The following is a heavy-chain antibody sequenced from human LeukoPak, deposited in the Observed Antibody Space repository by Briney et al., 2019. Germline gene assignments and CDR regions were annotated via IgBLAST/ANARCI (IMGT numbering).Heavy chain of an antibody. J-gene: IGHJ4*02. Sequence: GGSLRLSCAASGFTFNRYNMNWVRRAPGKGLEWVSSISTSSSYIYYADSVRGRFTISRDNSKNSLYLQMNSLRAEDTALYYCAKVLATTSFLNPFDYWGQGTLVTVSS. D-gene: IGHD1-1*01. CDR3: AKVLATTSFLNPFDY. V-gene: IGHV3-21*04. CDR1: GFTFNRYN. CDR2: ISTSSSYI.